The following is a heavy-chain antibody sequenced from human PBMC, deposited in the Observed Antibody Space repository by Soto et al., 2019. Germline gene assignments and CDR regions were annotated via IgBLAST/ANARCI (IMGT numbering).Heavy chain of an antibody. J-gene: IGHJ3*01. CDR3: ARDRASDSRGDAFAF. CDR2: IFYSGRT. Sequence: KASETLSITCTVSGGSISSGGFYWTWIRHRPGKGLEWIGYIFYSGRTYYNPSLKSRITISVDTSKNQFSLKLSSVTAADTAVYYCARDRASDSRGDAFAFWRQGTMVTV. V-gene: IGHV4-31*03. D-gene: IGHD6-13*01. CDR1: GGSISSGGFY.